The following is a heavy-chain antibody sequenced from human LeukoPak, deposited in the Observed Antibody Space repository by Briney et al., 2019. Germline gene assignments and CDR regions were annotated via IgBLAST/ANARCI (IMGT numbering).Heavy chain of an antibody. V-gene: IGHV3-23*01. CDR3: AKATSSMDFDP. D-gene: IGHD3/OR15-3a*01. CDR2: VSAAGDTT. Sequence: GGALRLSCAASGLTFGSYGMSWVRQAPGKGLQWVSSVSAAGDTTFYTDSVKCRFSISRDNSKNTLYLQMNSLRPDDTAVYYCAKATSSMDFDPWGQGTLVTVSS. CDR1: GLTFGSYG. J-gene: IGHJ5*02.